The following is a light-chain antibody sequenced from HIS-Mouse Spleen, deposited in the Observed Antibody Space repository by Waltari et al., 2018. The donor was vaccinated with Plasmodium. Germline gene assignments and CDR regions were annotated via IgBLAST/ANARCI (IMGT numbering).Light chain of an antibody. J-gene: IGLJ2*01. Sequence: QSALTQPPSASGSPGQSVTISCTGTSSDVGGYNYVSWYQQHPGKAPKLMIYEVIKRPSGVPVRFSGSKSGNTASLTVSGLQAEDEADYYCSSYAGSNNLVFGGGTKLTVL. CDR3: SSYAGSNNLV. V-gene: IGLV2-8*01. CDR1: SSDVGGYNY. CDR2: EVI.